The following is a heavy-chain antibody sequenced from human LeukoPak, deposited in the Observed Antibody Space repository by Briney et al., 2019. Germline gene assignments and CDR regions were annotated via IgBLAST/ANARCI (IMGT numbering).Heavy chain of an antibody. V-gene: IGHV3-9*03. CDR1: GFTFNAFA. Sequence: GGSLRLSCAASGFTFNAFAMHWVRQLPGKGLEWVSGINGNSAAIGYAPSVKGRFTISRDNAKNSLYLQMNSLRPEDMGLYYCAKDIGPQVGIDWYFDLWGRGTLVTVSS. CDR2: INGNSAAI. J-gene: IGHJ2*01. D-gene: IGHD2-21*01. CDR3: AKDIGPQVGIDWYFDL.